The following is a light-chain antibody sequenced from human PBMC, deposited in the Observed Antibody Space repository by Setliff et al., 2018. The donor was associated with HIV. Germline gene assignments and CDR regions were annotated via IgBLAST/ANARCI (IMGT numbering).Light chain of an antibody. V-gene: IGLV2-23*01. Sequence: QSVLTQPASVSGSPGQSITISCIGSSSDAGKYNLVSWYQQHPGKAPKLIIYEDSERPSGVSNRFSGSKSGNTASLTIYGLQAEDEADYYCCSFARGSSYVFGTGTKV. J-gene: IGLJ1*01. CDR2: EDS. CDR3: CSFARGSSYV. CDR1: SSDAGKYNL.